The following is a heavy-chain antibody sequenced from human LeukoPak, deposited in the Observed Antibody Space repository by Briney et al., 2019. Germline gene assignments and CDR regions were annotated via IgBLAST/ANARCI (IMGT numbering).Heavy chain of an antibody. CDR1: GDSVSSNSAT. V-gene: IGHV6-1*01. Sequence: SQTLSLTCAISGDSVSSNSATWNWIGQSPSRGLEWLGRTYYRSKWSNAYAISVKSRIVINPDTSKNQFSLQLNSVTPEDTGVYYCAREWEDSSGWYYFDHWGQGTLVTVSS. CDR2: TYYRSKWSN. D-gene: IGHD6-19*01. J-gene: IGHJ4*02. CDR3: AREWEDSSGWYYFDH.